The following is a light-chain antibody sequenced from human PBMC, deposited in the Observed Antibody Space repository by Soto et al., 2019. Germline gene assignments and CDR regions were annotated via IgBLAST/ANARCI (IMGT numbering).Light chain of an antibody. CDR3: QQSYSALVA. CDR2: ATS. Sequence: DIQMTQSPSTLCGSVGDRVTITCRASQSISSYLNWYQQKPGKAPELLIYATSNLQSGVPSRFSGSGSGTDFTLTISSLQPEDFATYYCQQSYSALVAFGQGTKVDIK. CDR1: QSISSY. V-gene: IGKV1-39*01. J-gene: IGKJ1*01.